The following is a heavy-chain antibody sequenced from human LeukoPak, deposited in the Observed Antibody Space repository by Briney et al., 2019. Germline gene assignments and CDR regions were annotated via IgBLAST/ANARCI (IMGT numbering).Heavy chain of an antibody. J-gene: IGHJ4*02. CDR3: AREYSGYDWGQFDY. D-gene: IGHD5-12*01. CDR2: ISAYNGNT. Sequence: ASVKVSCKXSGYTFTSYGISWVRQTPGQGLEWMGWISAYNGNTNYAQKLQGRVTMTTDTSTSTAYMELRSLRSDDTAVYYCAREYSGYDWGQFDYWGQGTLVTVSS. V-gene: IGHV1-18*01. CDR1: GYTFTSYG.